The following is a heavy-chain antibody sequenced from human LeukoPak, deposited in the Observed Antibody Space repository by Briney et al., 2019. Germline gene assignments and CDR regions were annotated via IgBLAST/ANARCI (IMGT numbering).Heavy chain of an antibody. D-gene: IGHD2-2*01. J-gene: IGHJ5*02. V-gene: IGHV3-11*01. Sequence: GGSLRLSCAASGFTFSDYYMSWIRQAPGKGLEWVSYISSSGSTIYYADSVKGRFTISRDNAKNSLYLQMNSLRAEDTAVYYCARDGPLYCRSTSCFDPWGQGTLVTVSS. CDR3: ARDGPLYCRSTSCFDP. CDR1: GFTFSDYY. CDR2: ISSSGSTI.